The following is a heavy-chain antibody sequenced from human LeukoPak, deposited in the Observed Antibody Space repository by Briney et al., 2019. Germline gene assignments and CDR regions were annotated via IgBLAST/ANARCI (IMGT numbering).Heavy chain of an antibody. J-gene: IGHJ4*02. D-gene: IGHD6-19*01. Sequence: SETLSLTCAVYGGSFSGYYWSWIRQPPGKGLEWIGEINHSGSTNYNPSLKSRVTISVDTSENQFSLKLSSVTAADTAVYYCARGLQWLLRGGFDYWGQGTLVTVSS. CDR1: GGSFSGYY. CDR3: ARGLQWLLRGGFDY. CDR2: INHSGST. V-gene: IGHV4-34*01.